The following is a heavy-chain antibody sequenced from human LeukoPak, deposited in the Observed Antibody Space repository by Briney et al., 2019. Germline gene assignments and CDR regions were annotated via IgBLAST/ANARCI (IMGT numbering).Heavy chain of an antibody. CDR3: AKDRARITMIVVVIRKISDAFDI. J-gene: IGHJ3*02. V-gene: IGHV3-23*01. Sequence: GGSLRLSCAASGFTFSSYAMSWVRQAPGKGLEWVSAISGSGGSTYYADSVKGRFTISRDNSKNTLYLQMNSLRAEDTAVYYCAKDRARITMIVVVIRKISDAFDIWGQGTMVTVSS. CDR2: ISGSGGST. D-gene: IGHD3-22*01. CDR1: GFTFSSYA.